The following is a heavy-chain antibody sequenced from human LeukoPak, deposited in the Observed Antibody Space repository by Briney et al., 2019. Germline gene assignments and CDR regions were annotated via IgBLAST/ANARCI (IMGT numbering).Heavy chain of an antibody. J-gene: IGHJ4*01. Sequence: GGSLRLSCAASGFTVCRSFMSGVRQAPGKGLEWVSVIYSGGSTYYADSVKGRFTISRDNSKNTLSLQMTSLRAEDTAMYYCARDRYFDFRGQGTLVTVSS. CDR2: IYSGGST. V-gene: IGHV3-53*01. CDR1: GFTVCRSF. CDR3: ARDRYFDF.